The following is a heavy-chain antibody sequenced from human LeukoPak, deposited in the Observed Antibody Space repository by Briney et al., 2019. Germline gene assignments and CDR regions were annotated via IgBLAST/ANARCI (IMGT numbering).Heavy chain of an antibody. CDR1: GFTFSSYG. CDR3: AKDGGGFCRGVSCYPRD. CDR2: ILNDGSNK. J-gene: IGHJ4*02. V-gene: IGHV3-30*18. D-gene: IGHD2-15*01. Sequence: GGSLRLSCAASGFTFSSYGMHWVRQAPGKGLEWVAIILNDGSNKYYADSVKGRFTISRDNSKNTLYLQMNSLRAEDTAVYYCAKDGGGFCRGVSCYPRDWGQGTLVTVSS.